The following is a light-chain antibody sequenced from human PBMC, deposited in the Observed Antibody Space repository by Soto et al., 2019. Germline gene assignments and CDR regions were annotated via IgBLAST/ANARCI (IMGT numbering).Light chain of an antibody. Sequence: ELVLTQSPGPLSLSPGERATLSCRASQSVSNNYLAWYQQKPGQAPRLLIYGASNRATGIPARFSGSGSGTEFTLTISSLQSEDFAVYYCQQYNNWPRTFGQGTKVDIK. V-gene: IGKV3D-15*01. J-gene: IGKJ1*01. CDR3: QQYNNWPRT. CDR1: QSVSNN. CDR2: GAS.